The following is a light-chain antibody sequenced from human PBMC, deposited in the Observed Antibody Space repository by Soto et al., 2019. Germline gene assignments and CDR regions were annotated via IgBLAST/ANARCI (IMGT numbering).Light chain of an antibody. V-gene: IGLV2-14*01. CDR2: EVS. CDR1: SSDVGGYNY. CDR3: SSYAGSNNYV. Sequence: QSVLTQPASVSGSPGQSITISCTGTSSDVGGYNYVSWYQQHPGKAPKLMIYEVSNRPSGVSNRFSGFKSGNTASLTISGLQAEDEADYYCSSYAGSNNYVFGSGTKVTVL. J-gene: IGLJ1*01.